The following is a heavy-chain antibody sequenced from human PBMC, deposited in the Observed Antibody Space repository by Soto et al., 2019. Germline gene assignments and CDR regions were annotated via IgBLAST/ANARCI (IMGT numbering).Heavy chain of an antibody. CDR3: AKNHDFWSGYYNRVHFDS. CDR2: ISGRGGNT. D-gene: IGHD3-3*01. Sequence: EVQLLESGGGLVQPGGSLRLSCAASGFTFTTYAMSWVRQAPGKGLEWVSGISGRGGNTYYADSVRGRFTSSRDSCNSTLYLQMHSLRAEDTAVYYCAKNHDFWSGYYNRVHFDSWGQGTLVTVSS. J-gene: IGHJ4*02. CDR1: GFTFTTYA. V-gene: IGHV3-23*01.